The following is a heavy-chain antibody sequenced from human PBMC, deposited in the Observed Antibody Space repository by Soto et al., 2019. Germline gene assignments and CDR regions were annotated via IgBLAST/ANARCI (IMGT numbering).Heavy chain of an antibody. CDR3: ARAKAPLYSSSWYWFDP. V-gene: IGHV4-59*08. J-gene: IGHJ5*02. D-gene: IGHD6-13*01. Sequence: QVQLQESGPGLVKPSETLSLTCTVSGGSISSYYWSWIRQPPGKGLEWIGYFYYSGSTNYNPSLKSRVTISVDTSKNQFSLKLSSVTAADTAVYYCARAKAPLYSSSWYWFDPWGQGTLVTVSS. CDR2: FYYSGST. CDR1: GGSISSYY.